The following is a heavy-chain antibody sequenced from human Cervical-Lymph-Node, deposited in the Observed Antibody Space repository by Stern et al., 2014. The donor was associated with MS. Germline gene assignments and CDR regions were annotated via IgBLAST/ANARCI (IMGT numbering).Heavy chain of an antibody. V-gene: IGHV1-69*01. CDR3: AREGIPGAGGTFDN. D-gene: IGHD1-26*01. Sequence: VQLVESGAEVKKPGPSVKVSCNVSGGTFSSYTLNWVRQAPGQGLERMGGIIPIFATTNYPQRFQGKVTITADGSTSTTYLEVSSLTSEDTAVYYCAREGIPGAGGTFDNWGQGTLVIVSS. CDR1: GGTFSSYT. CDR2: IIPIFATT. J-gene: IGHJ4*02.